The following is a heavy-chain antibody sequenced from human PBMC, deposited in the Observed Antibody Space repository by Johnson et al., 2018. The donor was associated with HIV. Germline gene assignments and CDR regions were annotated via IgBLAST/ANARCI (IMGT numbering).Heavy chain of an antibody. Sequence: VQLVESGGGVVQPGGSLRLSCAASGFIISSYWMTWVRQAPGKGLEWVANIKKDGSEKYYVDSVKGRFTISRDNAKNSLYLQMNTLRAEDTAVYYCARDAVISSGWYNVDAFDIWGQGTMVTVSS. CDR2: IKKDGSEK. CDR1: GFIISSYW. J-gene: IGHJ3*02. D-gene: IGHD6-19*01. V-gene: IGHV3-7*05. CDR3: ARDAVISSGWYNVDAFDI.